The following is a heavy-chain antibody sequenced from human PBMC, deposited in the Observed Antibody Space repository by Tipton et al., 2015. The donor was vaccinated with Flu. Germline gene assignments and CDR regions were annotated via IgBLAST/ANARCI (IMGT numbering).Heavy chain of an antibody. V-gene: IGHV3-48*03. CDR3: ARGVSALGQYYFDY. D-gene: IGHD2-8*01. J-gene: IGHJ4*02. CDR2: ISNSGSSI. CDR1: TFTFSSYE. Sequence: GSLRLSCAASTFTFSSYEMNWVRQAPGKGLEWVSYISNSGSSIYYADSVRGRFTISRDNAKNSLFLQMNSLRAEDTAIYYCARGVSALGQYYFDYWGQGTLVTVTS.